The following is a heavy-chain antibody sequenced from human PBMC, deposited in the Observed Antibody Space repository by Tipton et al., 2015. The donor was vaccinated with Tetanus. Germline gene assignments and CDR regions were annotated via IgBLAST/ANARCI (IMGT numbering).Heavy chain of an antibody. D-gene: IGHD2-2*01. V-gene: IGHV4-61*08. Sequence: TLSLTCSVSGGSLRSGDYQWNWIRQSPGKGLEWLAYISNSGRTNSNYDLKSRISISRDTSKNQFSLSLTSVTAADTAVYYCASVDYATSTDGFDIWSQGTAVTVSS. CDR2: ISNSGRT. CDR3: ASVDYATSTDGFDI. J-gene: IGHJ3*02. CDR1: GGSLRSGDYQ.